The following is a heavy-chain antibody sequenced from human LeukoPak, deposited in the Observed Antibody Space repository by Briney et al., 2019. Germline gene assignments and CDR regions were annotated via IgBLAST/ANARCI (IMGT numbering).Heavy chain of an antibody. CDR2: IYYSGST. Sequence: SETLSLTCTVSGGSISSSNYYWGWIRQPPGKGLEWIGSIYYSGSTYYNPSLKSRVTISVDTSKNQFSLKLSSVNAADTAVYYWGRLLGGSAGRHFDYWGQGTLVSVPS. J-gene: IGHJ4*02. CDR1: GGSISSSNYY. V-gene: IGHV4-39*01. CDR3: GRLLGGSAGRHFDY. D-gene: IGHD3-10*01.